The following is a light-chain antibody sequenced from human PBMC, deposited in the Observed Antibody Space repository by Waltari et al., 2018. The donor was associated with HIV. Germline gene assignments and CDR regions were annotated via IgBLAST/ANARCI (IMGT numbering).Light chain of an antibody. V-gene: IGKV4-1*01. J-gene: IGKJ1*01. CDR1: QSVLYSSNNKNY. CDR2: WAS. CDR3: LQYYSAPWT. Sequence: DIVMTQSPDSLAVSLGERATINCKSSQSVLYSSNNKNYLAWYQQKPGQPPKLLIYWASTRESGVPDRFSGSGSGTHFTLTISSLQAEDVAVYYCLQYYSAPWTFGQGTKVEI.